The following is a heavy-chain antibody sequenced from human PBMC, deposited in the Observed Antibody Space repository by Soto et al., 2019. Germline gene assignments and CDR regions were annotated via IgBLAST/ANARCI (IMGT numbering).Heavy chain of an antibody. D-gene: IGHD1-26*01. CDR2: ISGSGSST. CDR1: GFAFSSYA. CDR3: AKDSYQRVGPTRSWFDP. Sequence: GGSLRLSCAVSGFAFSSYAMNWVRQAPGKGLEWVSAISGSGSSTYYADSVKGRFTISRDNSKSTLYLQMNSLRAEDTALYYCAKDSYQRVGPTRSWFDPWGQGTLVTVSS. J-gene: IGHJ5*02. V-gene: IGHV3-23*01.